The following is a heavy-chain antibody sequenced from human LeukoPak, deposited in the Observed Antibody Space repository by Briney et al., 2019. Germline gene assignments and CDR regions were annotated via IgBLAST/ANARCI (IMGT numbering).Heavy chain of an antibody. V-gene: IGHV1-18*04. CDR3: ARDGYCSGGSCYRGNWFDP. CDR1: GYTFTTYG. Sequence: ASVKVSCKASGYTFTTYGISWVRQAPGQGLEWMGWISAYNGNTNYAQKLQGRVTMTTDTSTSTAYMELRSLRSDDTAVYYCARDGYCSGGSCYRGNWFDPWGQGTLVTVSS. J-gene: IGHJ5*02. CDR2: ISAYNGNT. D-gene: IGHD2-15*01.